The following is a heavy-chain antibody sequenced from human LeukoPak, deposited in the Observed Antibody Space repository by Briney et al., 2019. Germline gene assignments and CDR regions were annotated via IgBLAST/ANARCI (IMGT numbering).Heavy chain of an antibody. V-gene: IGHV1-69*06. D-gene: IGHD6-13*01. J-gene: IGHJ6*03. Sequence: ASVKVSCKASGGTFSSYAISWVRQAPGQGLEWMGGIIPIFGTANYAQKFQGRVTITADKSTSTAYMELSSLRSEDTAVYYCARPKSSIAAAGTDYCYYMDVWGKGTTVTVSS. CDR1: GGTFSSYA. CDR2: IIPIFGTA. CDR3: ARPKSSIAAAGTDYCYYMDV.